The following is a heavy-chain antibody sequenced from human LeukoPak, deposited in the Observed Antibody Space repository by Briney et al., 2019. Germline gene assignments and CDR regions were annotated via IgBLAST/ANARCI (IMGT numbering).Heavy chain of an antibody. J-gene: IGHJ5*02. D-gene: IGHD2/OR15-2a*01. CDR2: TYYSGRT. V-gene: IGHV4-61*08. Sequence: TSETLSLTCTVSGGSVSSSGYSWNWIRQPPGKTLEWIGYTYYSGRTNYNPSLKSRVTILLDTSKNQFSLRLTSVTAADTAVYYCALRRLTSAQIIEDNWFDPWGQGTLVTVSS. CDR3: ALRRLTSAQIIEDNWFDP. CDR1: GGSVSSSGYS.